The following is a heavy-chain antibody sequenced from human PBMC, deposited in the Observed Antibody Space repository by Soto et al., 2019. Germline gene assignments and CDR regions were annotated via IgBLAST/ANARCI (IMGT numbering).Heavy chain of an antibody. V-gene: IGHV4-59*01. Sequence: PETLPLTYTVSGGSISSYYWSWIRQPPGKGLEWIGYIYYSGSTNYNPSLKSRVTISVDTSKNQFSLKLSSVTAADTAVYYYESAGRLKPRYGMEVWGQGTTGT. CDR3: ESAGRLKPRYGMEV. J-gene: IGHJ6*02. D-gene: IGHD6-25*01. CDR2: IYYSGST. CDR1: GGSISSYY.